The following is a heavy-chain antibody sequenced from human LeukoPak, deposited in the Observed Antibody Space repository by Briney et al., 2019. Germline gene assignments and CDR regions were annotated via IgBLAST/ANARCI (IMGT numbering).Heavy chain of an antibody. CDR3: TARFTFGGVIVYNDY. CDR2: ISYDGSNK. CDR1: GFTFSSYG. V-gene: IGHV3-30*03. Sequence: AGGSLRLSCAASGFTFSSYGMHWVRQAPGKGLEWVAVISYDGSNKYYADSVKGRFTISRDNSKNTLYLQMNSLKTEDTAMYYCTARFTFGGVIVYNDYWGQGTLVTVSS. J-gene: IGHJ4*02. D-gene: IGHD3-16*02.